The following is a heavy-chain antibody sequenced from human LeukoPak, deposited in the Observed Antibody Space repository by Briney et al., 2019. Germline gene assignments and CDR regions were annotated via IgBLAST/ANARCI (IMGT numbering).Heavy chain of an antibody. V-gene: IGHV3-48*04. CDR1: GFTFSSYS. CDR2: VSSTSNTM. D-gene: IGHD3-10*01. J-gene: IGHJ4*02. CDR3: ARISVIRGLSSFDS. Sequence: GGSLRLSCAASGFTFSSYSMNWVRQAPGKGLEWVSYVSSTSNTMYYADSVKGRFAISRDNAKTSLYLQMNSLTPEDTAVYYCARISVIRGLSSFDSWGQGTLVTVSS.